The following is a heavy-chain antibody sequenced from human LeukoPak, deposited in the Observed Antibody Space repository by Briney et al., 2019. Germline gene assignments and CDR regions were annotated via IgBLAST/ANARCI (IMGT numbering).Heavy chain of an antibody. D-gene: IGHD6-13*01. V-gene: IGHV3-23*01. Sequence: PGGSLRLSCAASGFTFSTYGMSWVRQAPGKGLEWVSAISGSGGGTYFADSVKGRFTISRDNSKNTLFLQMDGLRADDTAVYYCAKHSSSWHYFDYWGQGTLVTVSS. J-gene: IGHJ4*02. CDR2: ISGSGGGT. CDR1: GFTFSTYG. CDR3: AKHSSSWHYFDY.